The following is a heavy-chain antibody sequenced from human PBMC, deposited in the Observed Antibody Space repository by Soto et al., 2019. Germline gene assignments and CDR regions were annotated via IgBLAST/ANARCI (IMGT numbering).Heavy chain of an antibody. D-gene: IGHD2-2*01. Sequence: GGSLRLSCTVSGFTFSNAWMTWVRQAPGKGLEWVGRIKSKTDDGTTDYAAPVKGRFTISRDDSRNTLYLQMNSLKTEDTAVYYCTTDSSTWAYYYYYGMDVWGQGTTVTVSS. V-gene: IGHV3-15*01. J-gene: IGHJ6*02. CDR2: IKSKTDDGTT. CDR1: GFTFSNAW. CDR3: TTDSSTWAYYYYYGMDV.